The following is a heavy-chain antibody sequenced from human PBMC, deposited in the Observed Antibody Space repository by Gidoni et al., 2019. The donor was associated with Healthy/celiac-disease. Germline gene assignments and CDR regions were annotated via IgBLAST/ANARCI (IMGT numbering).Heavy chain of an antibody. CDR3: ARDLITFGGVIVIRGGMDV. CDR1: GFTFSRDS. J-gene: IGHJ6*02. Sequence: EVQLVESGGGVVQPGGCLRLSGAASGFTFSRDSMNWVRQAPGKGLAWLSYLSSSCRTISYPDSVTRRFSISRDNAKNSLSLHMHSLRAEGTAVYYCARDLITFGGVIVIRGGMDVWGQGTTVTVSS. V-gene: IGHV3-48*01. D-gene: IGHD3-16*02. CDR2: LSSSCRTI.